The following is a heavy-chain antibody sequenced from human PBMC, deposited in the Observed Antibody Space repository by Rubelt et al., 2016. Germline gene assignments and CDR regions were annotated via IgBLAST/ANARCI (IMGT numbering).Heavy chain of an antibody. CDR1: GYTFTGYY. D-gene: IGHD6-13*01. CDR2: INPNSGGT. V-gene: IGHV1-2*02. Sequence: QVQLVQSGAEVKKPGASVKVSCKASGYTFTGYYMHWVRQAPGQGLEWMGWINPNSGGTNYAQKFQGRVTMNRDTAISAAYMGLGRLRSDDTAVYYCARGGPGIAAAGSDYWGQGTLVTVSS. CDR3: ARGGPGIAAAGSDY. J-gene: IGHJ4*02.